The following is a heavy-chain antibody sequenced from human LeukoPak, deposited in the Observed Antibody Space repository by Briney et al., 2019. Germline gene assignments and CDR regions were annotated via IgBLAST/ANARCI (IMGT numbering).Heavy chain of an antibody. D-gene: IGHD6-19*01. CDR2: INPNSGGT. V-gene: IGHV1-2*02. CDR3: AREIAVAGTIWFDP. Sequence: ASVKVSCKASGYTFTSYDINWVRQATGQGLEWMGWINPNSGGTNYAQKFQGRVTMTRDTSISTAYMELSRLRSDDTAVYYCAREIAVAGTIWFDPWGQGTLVTVSS. CDR1: GYTFTSYD. J-gene: IGHJ5*02.